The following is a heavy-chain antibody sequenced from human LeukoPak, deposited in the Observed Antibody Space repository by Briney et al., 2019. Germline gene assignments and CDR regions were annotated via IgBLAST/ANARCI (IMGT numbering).Heavy chain of an antibody. D-gene: IGHD3-22*01. V-gene: IGHV3-30*03. CDR3: ATGDNSGYDY. CDR1: GFTFSNYD. Sequence: AGMSLRLSCAASGFTFSNYDMHWVGQAPGKGLEWVALISYGGSNEYYGGSVKGRFTISSDNSKNTLYLQMNSLSAEDTAVYYCATGDNSGYDYWGQGTLVTVSS. CDR2: ISYGGSNE. J-gene: IGHJ4*02.